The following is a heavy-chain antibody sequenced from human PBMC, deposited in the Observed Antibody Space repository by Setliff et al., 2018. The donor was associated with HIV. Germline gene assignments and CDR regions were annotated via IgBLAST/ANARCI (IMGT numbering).Heavy chain of an antibody. J-gene: IGHJ3*02. Sequence: ASVKVSCKASGYTFTSYAMHWVRQAPGQRLEWMGWINAGNGNTKYSQTFQDRVTITRDISAITAYMELSSLRSEDTAVYYCARDPDSGYDSGAFDIWGQGTMVTVSS. CDR2: INAGNGNT. V-gene: IGHV1-3*01. CDR1: GYTFTSYA. D-gene: IGHD5-12*01. CDR3: ARDPDSGYDSGAFDI.